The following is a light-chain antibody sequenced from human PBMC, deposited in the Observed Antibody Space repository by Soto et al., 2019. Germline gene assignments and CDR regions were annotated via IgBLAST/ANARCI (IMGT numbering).Light chain of an antibody. Sequence: QSVLTQPPSVSGSPGQSVTISCTGTSSDIGSHDRVSWYQQPPGTAPKLMIYRVTYRPSGVPDRFSGSKSGNTASLTISGLQAEDEGDYYCSSYTTSSTVLFGGGTKVTVL. J-gene: IGLJ2*01. CDR2: RVT. CDR1: SSDIGSHDR. V-gene: IGLV2-18*02. CDR3: SSYTTSSTVL.